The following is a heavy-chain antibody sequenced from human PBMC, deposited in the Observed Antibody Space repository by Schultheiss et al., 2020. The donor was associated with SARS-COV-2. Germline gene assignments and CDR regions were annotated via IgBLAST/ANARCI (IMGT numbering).Heavy chain of an antibody. J-gene: IGHJ5*02. Sequence: SETLSLTCTVSGGSISSYYWSWIRQPPGKGLEWIGSIYYSGSTYYNPSLKSRVTISVDKSKNQFSLKLSSVTAADTAVYYCARASRAAAGFDPWGQGTLVTVSS. D-gene: IGHD6-13*01. CDR2: IYYSGST. CDR3: ARASRAAAGFDP. V-gene: IGHV4-59*12. CDR1: GGSISSYY.